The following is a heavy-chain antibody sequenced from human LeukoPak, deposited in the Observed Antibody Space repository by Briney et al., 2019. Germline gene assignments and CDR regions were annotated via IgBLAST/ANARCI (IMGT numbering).Heavy chain of an antibody. Sequence: GGSLRLSCAASGFSLSNYAMTWVPQAPGKGLEWGSGISGSGGSTYYEDSVKGRFTISRDNSKNTLYLQMNSLRAEDTAVYYCARGYSSGWWGYYFDYWGQGTLVTVSS. D-gene: IGHD6-19*01. V-gene: IGHV3-23*01. J-gene: IGHJ4*02. CDR2: ISGSGGST. CDR1: GFSLSNYA. CDR3: ARGYSSGWWGYYFDY.